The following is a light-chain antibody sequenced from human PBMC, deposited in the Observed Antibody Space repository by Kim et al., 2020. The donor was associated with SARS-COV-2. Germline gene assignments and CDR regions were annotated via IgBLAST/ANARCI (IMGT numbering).Light chain of an antibody. V-gene: IGLV3-19*01. J-gene: IGLJ2*01. CDR2: GKN. Sequence: SSELTQDPAVSVALGQTVRITCQGDSLRSYYASWYQQKPGQAPVLVIYGKNNRPSGIPDRFSGCSSGNTASLTITGAQAEDEADYYCNSRDSSGNPWVFGGGTQLTVL. CDR3: NSRDSSGNPWV. CDR1: SLRSYY.